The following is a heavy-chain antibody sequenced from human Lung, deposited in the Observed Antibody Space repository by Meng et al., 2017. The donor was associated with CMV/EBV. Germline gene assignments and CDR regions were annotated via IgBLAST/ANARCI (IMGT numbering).Heavy chain of an antibody. V-gene: IGHV4-59*01. CDR3: ARGRAALGYYYYAMDV. J-gene: IGHJ6*02. CDR1: GHPITTYY. D-gene: IGHD2-15*01. Sequence: SXTLSLTCTVSGHPITTYYWSWIRQPPGKGLEWIGYISYSGSTNYSPSLRSRVSLSVDTSKNQFSLELSAVTAADTAIYYCARGRAALGYYYYAMDVWGQGXTVTVSS. CDR2: ISYSGST.